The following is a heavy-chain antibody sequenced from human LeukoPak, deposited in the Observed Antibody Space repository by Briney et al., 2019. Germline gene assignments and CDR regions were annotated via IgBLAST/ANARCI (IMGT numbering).Heavy chain of an antibody. V-gene: IGHV1-24*01. Sequence: EASVKVSCKVSGYTLTELSMHWVRQAPGKGLEWMGGFDPEDGETIYAQKLQGRVTMTTDTSTSTAYMELRSLRSDDTAVYYCARVGSSGWSPVDYWGQGTLVTVSS. J-gene: IGHJ4*02. D-gene: IGHD6-19*01. CDR2: FDPEDGET. CDR3: ARVGSSGWSPVDY. CDR1: GYTLTELS.